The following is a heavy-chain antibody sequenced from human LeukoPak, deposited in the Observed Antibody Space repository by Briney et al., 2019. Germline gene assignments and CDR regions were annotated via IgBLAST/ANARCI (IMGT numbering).Heavy chain of an antibody. D-gene: IGHD6-25*01. CDR3: AKDTRQSGDY. J-gene: IGHJ4*02. CDR1: GFTFDDYA. Sequence: PGRSLRLSCAASGFTFDDYAMHWVRHAPGKGLEWVSGISWNSGNIDYADSVKGRFTISRDNAKNSLYLQMNSLRAEDTALYYCAKDTRQSGDYWGQGTLVTVSS. CDR2: ISWNSGNI. V-gene: IGHV3-9*01.